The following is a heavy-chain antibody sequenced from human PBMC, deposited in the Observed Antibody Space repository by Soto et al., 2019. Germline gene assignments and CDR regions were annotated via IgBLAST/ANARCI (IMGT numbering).Heavy chain of an antibody. CDR1: GFTFSSNA. CDR2: ISGSGGST. J-gene: IGHJ3*02. Sequence: GGSQRLSCAASGFTFSSNAMSWVRQAPEKGLEWVSAISGSGGSTYYADSVKGRFTISRDNSKNTLYLQMNSLRAEDTAVYYCAKGRVTSYDFWSGSDAFDIWGQGTMVTVSS. CDR3: AKGRVTSYDFWSGSDAFDI. V-gene: IGHV3-23*01. D-gene: IGHD3-3*01.